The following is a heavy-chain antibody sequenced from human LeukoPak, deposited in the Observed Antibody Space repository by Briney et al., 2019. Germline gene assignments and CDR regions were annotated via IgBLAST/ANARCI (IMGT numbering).Heavy chain of an antibody. D-gene: IGHD5-18*01. CDR3: ASRSVPEWLLDFDH. J-gene: IGHJ4*02. CDR1: RGSISSSSYY. CDR2: IYYSGST. Sequence: PSETLSHTRTVPRGSISSSSYYRGWIRQPPGKGLEWIGSIYYSGSTYYNPSLKSRVTISVDTSTNQFSLKLSSATATATAEDYYASRSVPEWLLDFDHWGQGTLVTVSS. V-gene: IGHV4-39*01.